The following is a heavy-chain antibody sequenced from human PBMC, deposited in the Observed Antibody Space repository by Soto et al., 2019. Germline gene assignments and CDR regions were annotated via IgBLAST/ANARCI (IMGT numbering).Heavy chain of an antibody. V-gene: IGHV4-30-2*01. CDR1: GGSISSGGYS. D-gene: IGHD2-21*02. CDR3: ARNSFGDCGGDCYSFDP. CDR2: IYHSGST. J-gene: IGHJ5*02. Sequence: SETLSLTCAVSGGSISSGGYSWSWIRQPPGKGLEWIGYIYHSGSTYYNPSLKRRVTISVDRSKNQFSLKLSSVTAADTAVYYCARNSFGDCGGDCYSFDPRGQGTLVTVSS.